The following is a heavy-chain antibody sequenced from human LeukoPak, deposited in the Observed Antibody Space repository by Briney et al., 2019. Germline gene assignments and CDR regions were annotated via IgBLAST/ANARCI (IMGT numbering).Heavy chain of an antibody. V-gene: IGHV4-59*01. D-gene: IGHD6-19*01. CDR3: ARDAYSSGFFFDY. CDR2: IYYSGST. CDR1: GGSISSYY. Sequence: SETLFLTCTVSGGSISSYYWSWIRQPPGKGLEWIGYIYYSGSTNYNPSLKSRVTISVDTSKNQFSLKLSSVTAADTAAYYCARDAYSSGFFFDYWGQGTLVTVSS. J-gene: IGHJ4*02.